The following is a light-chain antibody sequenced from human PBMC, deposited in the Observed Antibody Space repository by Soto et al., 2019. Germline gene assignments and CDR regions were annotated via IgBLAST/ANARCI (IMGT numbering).Light chain of an antibody. V-gene: IGKV3-20*01. CDR1: QSVSSSY. CDR2: GAS. J-gene: IGKJ1*01. Sequence: ESVLTQSPGTLSLSPGERATLSCRASQSVSSSYLAWYQQKPGQAPRLLIYGASSRATGIPDRFSGSGSGTDFTLTISRLEPEDFAVSYCQQYGSSPQTFGQGTRWISN. CDR3: QQYGSSPQT.